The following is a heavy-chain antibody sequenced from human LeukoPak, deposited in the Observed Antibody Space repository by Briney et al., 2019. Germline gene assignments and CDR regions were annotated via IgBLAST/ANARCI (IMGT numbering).Heavy chain of an antibody. CDR3: ARRGGCATTSCGFDY. Sequence: PSETLSLTCTVSGLSISNYYWSWIRQSPGKGLEWIGYIAYSGTTNYNPSLNSRVTISLDTSKNQFSLKLSSVTAADTAVYYCARRGGCATTSCGFDYWGQGTLVTVSS. CDR1: GLSISNYY. D-gene: IGHD2-2*01. CDR2: IAYSGTT. V-gene: IGHV4-59*01. J-gene: IGHJ4*02.